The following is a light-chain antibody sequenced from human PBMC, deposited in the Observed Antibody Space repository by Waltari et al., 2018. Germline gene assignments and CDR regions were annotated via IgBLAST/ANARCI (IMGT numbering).Light chain of an antibody. Sequence: ASQRVTKNYFAWYQQKPGQAPRLLIYGASSRAAGIPDRFIGSGSGTDFTLTISRLEPEDFAMYYCQQYGSSILYTFGQGTKLEIK. CDR2: GAS. J-gene: IGKJ2*01. CDR3: QQYGSSILYT. V-gene: IGKV3-20*01. CDR1: QRVTKNY.